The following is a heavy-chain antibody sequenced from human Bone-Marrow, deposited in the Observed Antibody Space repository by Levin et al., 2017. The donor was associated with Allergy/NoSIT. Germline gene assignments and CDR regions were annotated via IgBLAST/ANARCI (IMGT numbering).Heavy chain of an antibody. J-gene: IGHJ4*02. V-gene: IGHV3-11*01. CDR2: ISSRRSTI. Sequence: SCEASGFTFSDYFMAWIRQAPGKGLEWVSYISSRRSTIYYADSVKGRFTISRDNTKNSLSLLMNSLRADDTAVYYCAQSSSGSSIWYFDSWGQGTLVTVSS. D-gene: IGHD1-26*01. CDR3: AQSSSGSSIWYFDS. CDR1: GFTFSDYF.